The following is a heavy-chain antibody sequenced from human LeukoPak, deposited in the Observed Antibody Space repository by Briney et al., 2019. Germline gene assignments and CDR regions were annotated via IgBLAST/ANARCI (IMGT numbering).Heavy chain of an antibody. V-gene: IGHV1-69*04. D-gene: IGHD6-19*01. CDR1: GGTFSSYA. CDR3: ARDEGYSSGWSFFDY. CDR2: IIPSLGIA. Sequence: GASVKVSCKASGGTFSSYAISWVRQAPGQGLEWMGRIIPSLGIASYAQKFQGRVTITADKSTSTAYLELSSLRSEDTVVYYCARDEGYSSGWSFFDYWGQGTLVTVSS. J-gene: IGHJ4*02.